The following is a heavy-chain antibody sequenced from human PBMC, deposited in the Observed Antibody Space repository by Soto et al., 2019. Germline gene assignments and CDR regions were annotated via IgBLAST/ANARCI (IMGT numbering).Heavy chain of an antibody. D-gene: IGHD1-26*01. V-gene: IGHV1-18*01. Sequence: QVQLVQSGAEVKKPGASVKVSCKASGYTFTSSGFSWVRQAPGQGLEWMAWISAYNGETHYAQKFQGRVTMTTDTSTSTSCMELRSLRSDDTAVYYCARDSGSYMYVSDWGQGTLVTVSS. CDR3: ARDSGSYMYVSD. CDR1: GYTFTSSG. CDR2: ISAYNGET. J-gene: IGHJ4*02.